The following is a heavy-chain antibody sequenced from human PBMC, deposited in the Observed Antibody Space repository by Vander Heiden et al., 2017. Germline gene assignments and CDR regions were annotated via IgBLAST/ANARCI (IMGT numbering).Heavy chain of an antibody. V-gene: IGHV3-21*01. CDR1: GFTFSSYS. CDR2: ISSSSSYI. CDR3: ARVKVAGYYFDY. D-gene: IGHD6-19*01. J-gene: IGHJ4*02. Sequence: EVQLVESGGGLVKPGGSLRLSCAASGFTFSSYSMNWVRQAPGKGLEWGLSISSSSSYIYYADSVKGRFTISRDNAKNSLYLQMNSLRAEDTAVYYCARVKVAGYYFDYWGQGTLVTVSS.